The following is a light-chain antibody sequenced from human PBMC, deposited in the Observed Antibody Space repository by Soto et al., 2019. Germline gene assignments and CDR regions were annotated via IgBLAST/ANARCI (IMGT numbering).Light chain of an antibody. V-gene: IGLV2-14*01. J-gene: IGLJ1*01. CDR2: EVS. Sequence: QSVLTQPASVSGSPGQSITISCTGTSSDVGGYDYVSWYQLHPGKAPKLMVFEVSNRPSGVSYRFSGSKSGNTASLTISGLQAEDEADYFCSSYSISTAYLFRTGTTVTVL. CDR3: SSYSISTAYL. CDR1: SSDVGGYDY.